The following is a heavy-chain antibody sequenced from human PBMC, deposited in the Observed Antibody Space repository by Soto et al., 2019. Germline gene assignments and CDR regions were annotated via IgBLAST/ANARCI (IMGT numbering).Heavy chain of an antibody. J-gene: IGHJ3*02. CDR3: ARDTAYCGGDCCPSGAFDI. CDR1: GGSISSYY. Sequence: QVQLQESGPGLVKPSETLSLTCTVSGGSISSYYWSWIRQPPGKGLEWIGYIYYSGSTNYNPSLKSRVTISVDTSKNQFSLKLSSVTAADTAVYYCARDTAYCGGDCCPSGAFDIWGQGTMVTVSS. V-gene: IGHV4-59*01. CDR2: IYYSGST. D-gene: IGHD2-21*02.